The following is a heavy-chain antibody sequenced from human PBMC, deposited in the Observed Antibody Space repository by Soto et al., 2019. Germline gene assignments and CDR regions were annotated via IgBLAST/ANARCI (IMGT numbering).Heavy chain of an antibody. J-gene: IGHJ4*02. Sequence: PSETLSLTCTVSGGSSSSGGYYWTWIRQHPGKGLEWIGCIYYSWRTYYNPSLKSRVTISVDTSKRQFSLKLSSVTAADTAIYYCARTKDYSSSLDYWGQGALVTVSS. D-gene: IGHD6-6*01. V-gene: IGHV4-31*03. CDR2: IYYSWRT. CDR1: GGSSSSGGYY. CDR3: ARTKDYSSSLDY.